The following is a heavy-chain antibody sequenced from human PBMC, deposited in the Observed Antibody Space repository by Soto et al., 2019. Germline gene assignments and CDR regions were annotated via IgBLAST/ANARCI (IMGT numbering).Heavy chain of an antibody. Sequence: QVQLVQSGAEVKKPGASVKVSCKASGYTFTSYGISWVRQAPGQGLEWMGWISAYNGNTNYAQKLQGRVTMTTDTSTSTAYMELRSLRSDDTAVYYCARDRETARSYYYYGMDVWGQGTTVTVSS. CDR1: GYTFTSYG. J-gene: IGHJ6*02. CDR3: ARDRETARSYYYYGMDV. V-gene: IGHV1-18*04. D-gene: IGHD5-18*01. CDR2: ISAYNGNT.